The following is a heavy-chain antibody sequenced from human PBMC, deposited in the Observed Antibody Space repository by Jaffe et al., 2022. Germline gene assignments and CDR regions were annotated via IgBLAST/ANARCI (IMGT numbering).Heavy chain of an antibody. D-gene: IGHD2-15*01. CDR2: IRYDGSNK. Sequence: QVQLVESGGGVVQPGGSLRLSCAASGFTFSSYGMHWVRQAPGKGLEWVAFIRYDGSNKYYADSVKGRFTISRDNSKNTLYLQMNSLRAEDTAVYYCAKEGGYCSGGSCYRPGGGWFDPWGQGTLVTVSS. CDR3: AKEGGYCSGGSCYRPGGGWFDP. V-gene: IGHV3-30*02. CDR1: GFTFSSYG. J-gene: IGHJ5*02.